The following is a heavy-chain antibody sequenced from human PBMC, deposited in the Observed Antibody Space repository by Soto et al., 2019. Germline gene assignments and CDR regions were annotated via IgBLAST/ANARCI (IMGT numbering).Heavy chain of an antibody. CDR3: TRPSTVTTSSYYYYMDV. J-gene: IGHJ6*03. V-gene: IGHV3-73*01. CDR1: GFTFSGSA. Sequence: GGSLRLSCAASGFTFSGSAMHWVRQASGKGLEWVGRIRSKANSYATAYAASVKGRFTISRDDSKNTAYLQMNSLKTEDTAVYYCTRPSTVTTSSYYYYMDVWGKGTTVTVSS. CDR2: IRSKANSYAT. D-gene: IGHD4-17*01.